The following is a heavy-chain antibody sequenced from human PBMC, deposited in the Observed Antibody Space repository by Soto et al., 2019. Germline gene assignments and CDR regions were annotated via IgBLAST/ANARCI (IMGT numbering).Heavy chain of an antibody. CDR3: AREQIGVAGSTYDY. Sequence: ESGGGMVQPGTSLRLSCAASGFTFSTYGMHWVRQAPGKGLDWVALIWYDGSRTHYAESVKGRFTISRDNSKNTLLLQMNSLRVEDTAVYYCAREQIGVAGSTYDYWGQGTLVTVSS. CDR2: IWYDGSRT. CDR1: GFTFSTYG. J-gene: IGHJ4*02. D-gene: IGHD6-19*01. V-gene: IGHV3-33*01.